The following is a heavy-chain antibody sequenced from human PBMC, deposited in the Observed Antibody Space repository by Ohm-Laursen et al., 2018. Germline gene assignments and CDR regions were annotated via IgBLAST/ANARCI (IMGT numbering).Heavy chain of an antibody. CDR2: IIPIFGTA. Sequence: SVKVSCKASGYTFTDYYMHWVRQAPGQGLEWMGGIIPIFGTANYAQKFQGRVTITADKSTSTAYMELSSLRSEDTAVYYCASNYYDSSGYQYYFDYWGQGTLVTVSS. V-gene: IGHV1-69*06. D-gene: IGHD3-22*01. J-gene: IGHJ4*02. CDR3: ASNYYDSSGYQYYFDY. CDR1: GYTFTDYY.